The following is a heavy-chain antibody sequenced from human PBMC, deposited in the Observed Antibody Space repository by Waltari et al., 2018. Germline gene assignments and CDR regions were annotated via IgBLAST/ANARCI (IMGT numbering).Heavy chain of an antibody. D-gene: IGHD5-12*01. CDR3: TTPRGFSGYDSNFDY. V-gene: IGHV3-15*01. CDR2: IKSKDDGGTA. Sequence: EVQLVESGGDLIKPGGSLRLPCAAPGPSFRNAWLTWVRQAPGKGLEWVGRIKSKDDGGTADYAAPVKGRFTISRNDSKQTLYLYMNNLETEDTGVYYCTTPRGFSGYDSNFDYWGQGTLVTV. J-gene: IGHJ4*02. CDR1: GPSFRNAW.